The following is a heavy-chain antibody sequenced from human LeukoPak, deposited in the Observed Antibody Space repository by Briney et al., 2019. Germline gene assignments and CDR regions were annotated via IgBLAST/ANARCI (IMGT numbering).Heavy chain of an antibody. V-gene: IGHV4-61*01. CDR2: IYYSGSS. CDR1: GGSVSSGSYY. J-gene: IGHJ5*02. Sequence: SETLSLTCTVSGGSVSSGSYYWSWIRQPPGKGLEWIGYIYYSGSSNYNPYLKSRVTISVDTSKNQFSLKLSSVTAADTAVDYWAKARHPNWFGPRGQGTLVTVSS. CDR3: AKARHPNWFGP.